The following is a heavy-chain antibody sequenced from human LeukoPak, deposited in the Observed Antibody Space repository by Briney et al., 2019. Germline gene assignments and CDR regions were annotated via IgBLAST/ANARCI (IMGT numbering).Heavy chain of an antibody. J-gene: IGHJ4*02. CDR3: ARYAPDSSSWYSIFDC. Sequence: SQTLSLTCTVSGGSVSRGGYYWNWIRQDTGKGLEWIGYIYYSGSTYYNPSLKSRVTISVDTSKNQFSLKLSSVTAADTAVYYCARYAPDSSSWYSIFDCWGQGTLVTVSS. D-gene: IGHD6-13*01. CDR2: IYYSGST. CDR1: GGSVSRGGYY. V-gene: IGHV4-31*03.